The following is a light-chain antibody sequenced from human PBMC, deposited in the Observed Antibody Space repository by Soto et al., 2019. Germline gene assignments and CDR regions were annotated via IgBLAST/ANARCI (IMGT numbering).Light chain of an antibody. Sequence: IVLTQSPATLSLYTGERATLSCRASQSVSSYLAWYQQKPGQAPRLLIYDASNRATGIPARFSGSGFGTDYTLTISSLEPEDFALYYCHHRSKWRTFGQGTKVDIK. J-gene: IGKJ1*01. CDR2: DAS. CDR1: QSVSSY. CDR3: HHRSKWRT. V-gene: IGKV3-11*01.